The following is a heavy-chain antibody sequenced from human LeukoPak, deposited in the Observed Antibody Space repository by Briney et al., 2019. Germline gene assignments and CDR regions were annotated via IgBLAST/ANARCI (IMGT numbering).Heavy chain of an antibody. Sequence: GASVKVSCKASGGTFSSYAISWVRQAPGQGLEWMGRIIPILGIANYAQKFQGRVTITADKSTSTAYMELSSLRSEDTAVYYCASARTGYSGSYSDYWGQGTLVTVSS. J-gene: IGHJ4*02. D-gene: IGHD1-26*01. CDR3: ASARTGYSGSYSDY. CDR1: GGTFSSYA. CDR2: IIPILGIA. V-gene: IGHV1-69*04.